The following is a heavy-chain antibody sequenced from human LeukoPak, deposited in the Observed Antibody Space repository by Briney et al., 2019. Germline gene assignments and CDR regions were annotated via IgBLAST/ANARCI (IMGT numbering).Heavy chain of an antibody. CDR3: ARGAGMWFGEPYAFDI. J-gene: IGHJ3*02. V-gene: IGHV1-8*01. CDR1: GYTFTSYD. Sequence: ASVKVSCKASGYTFTSYDINWVRQATGQGLECMGWMNPNSGNTGYAQKFQVRVTMTRNTSISTTYMELSSLRSEDTAVYYCARGAGMWFGEPYAFDIWGQGTMVTVFS. D-gene: IGHD3-10*01. CDR2: MNPNSGNT.